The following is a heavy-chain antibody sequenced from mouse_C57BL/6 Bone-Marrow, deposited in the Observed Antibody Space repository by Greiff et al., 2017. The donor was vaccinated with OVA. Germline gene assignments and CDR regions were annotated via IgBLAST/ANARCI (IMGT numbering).Heavy chain of an antibody. V-gene: IGHV3-6*01. D-gene: IGHD4-1*01. Sequence: ESGPGLVKPSQSLSLTCSVTGYSITSGYYWNWIRQFPGNKLEWMGYISYDGSNNYNPSLENRISITRDTSKNQFFLKLNSVTTEDTATYYCARGVGPPFDYWGQGTTLTVSS. CDR3: ARGVGPPFDY. CDR2: ISYDGSN. J-gene: IGHJ2*01. CDR1: GYSITSGYY.